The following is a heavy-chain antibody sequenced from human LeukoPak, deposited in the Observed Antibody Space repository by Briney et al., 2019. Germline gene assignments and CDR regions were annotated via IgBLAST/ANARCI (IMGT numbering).Heavy chain of an antibody. CDR1: GFTFSSYG. J-gene: IGHJ4*02. V-gene: IGHV3-33*06. Sequence: GGSLRLSXAASGFTFSSYGVHWVRQAPGKGLEWVAVIWYDGSNKYYADSVKGRFTISRDNSKNTLYLQMNSLRAEDTAVYYCAKDMGPYSYALDYWGQGTLVTVSS. CDR3: AKDMGPYSYALDY. CDR2: IWYDGSNK. D-gene: IGHD5-18*01.